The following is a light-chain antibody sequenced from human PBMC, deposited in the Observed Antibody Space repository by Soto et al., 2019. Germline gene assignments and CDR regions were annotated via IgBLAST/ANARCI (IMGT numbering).Light chain of an antibody. CDR3: QQYYSYPLVT. V-gene: IGKV1-8*01. J-gene: IGKJ2*01. CDR2: AAS. CDR1: QGISSY. Sequence: AIRMTQSPSSLSASTGDRVTITCRASQGISSYLAWYQQKPGKAPKLLIYAASTLQSGVPSRFSGSGSGTDFTLTISCLQSEDFATYYCQQYYSYPLVTFGQGTQLEIK.